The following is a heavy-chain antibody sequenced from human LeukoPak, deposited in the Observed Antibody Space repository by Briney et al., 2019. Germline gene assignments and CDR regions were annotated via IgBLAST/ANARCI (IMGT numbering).Heavy chain of an antibody. V-gene: IGHV3-30*18. CDR3: AKGRTPTRITMVREPKDY. D-gene: IGHD3-10*01. J-gene: IGHJ4*02. CDR2: ISYDGSNK. Sequence: GGSLRLSCAASGFSFSSYEMNWVRQAPGKGLEWVAVISYDGSNKYYADSVKGRFTISRDNSKNTLYLQMNSLRAEDTAVYYCAKGRTPTRITMVREPKDYWGQGTLVTVSS. CDR1: GFSFSSYE.